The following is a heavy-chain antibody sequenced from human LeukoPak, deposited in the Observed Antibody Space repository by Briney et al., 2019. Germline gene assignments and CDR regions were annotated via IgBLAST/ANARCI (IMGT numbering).Heavy chain of an antibody. Sequence: SETLSLTCTVSGGSISGSSYCWGWIRQPPGKGLEWIGSIYYRGSTYYNPSLKSRVTISVDTSKNQFSLKLSSVTAADTAVYYCAGPNFYYMDVWGKGTTVTVSS. V-gene: IGHV4-39*01. J-gene: IGHJ6*03. CDR2: IYYRGST. CDR3: AGPNFYYMDV. CDR1: GGSISGSSYC.